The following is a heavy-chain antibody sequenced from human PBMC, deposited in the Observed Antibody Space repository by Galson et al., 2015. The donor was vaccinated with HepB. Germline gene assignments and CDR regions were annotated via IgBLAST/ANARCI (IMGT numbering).Heavy chain of an antibody. CDR3: ARGSPGDSGSYFDY. D-gene: IGHD1-26*01. Sequence: SLRLSCAASGFTFSSYAMHWVRQAPGKGLEWVAVISYDGSNKYYADSVKGRFTISRDNSKNTLYLQMNSLRAEDTAVYYCARGSPGDSGSYFDYWGQGTLVTVSS. CDR1: GFTFSSYA. V-gene: IGHV3-30*04. J-gene: IGHJ4*02. CDR2: ISYDGSNK.